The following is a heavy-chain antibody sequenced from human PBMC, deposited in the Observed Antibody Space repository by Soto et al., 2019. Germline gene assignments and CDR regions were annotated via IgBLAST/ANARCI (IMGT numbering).Heavy chain of an antibody. CDR1: GGSISSGGYY. CDR2: ISYSGST. CDR3: ARELSGYYGSRWFDP. D-gene: IGHD3-3*01. V-gene: IGHV4-31*03. Sequence: SETLSLTCTVSGGSISSGGYYWSWIRQHPGKGLEWIGSISYSGSTYYNPSLKSRVTISVDTSKNQFSLKLSSVTAADTAVYSCARELSGYYGSRWFDPWGQGTRVTVAS. J-gene: IGHJ5*02.